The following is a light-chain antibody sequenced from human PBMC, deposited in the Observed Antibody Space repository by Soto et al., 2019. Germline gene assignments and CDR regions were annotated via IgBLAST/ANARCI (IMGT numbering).Light chain of an antibody. Sequence: EIVLTQSPGTLSLSPGERATLSCRASQTVSTNYLAWYQQKPGQDPRLLIYASSSRATAIPDRFSGSGSGTDFILTISRLEPDDVAVYYCQQYGSSPRTFGQGTKLEIK. CDR3: QQYGSSPRT. CDR1: QTVSTNY. V-gene: IGKV3-20*01. CDR2: ASS. J-gene: IGKJ2*01.